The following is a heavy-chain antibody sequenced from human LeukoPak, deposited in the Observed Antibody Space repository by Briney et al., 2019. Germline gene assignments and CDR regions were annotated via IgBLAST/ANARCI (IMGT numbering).Heavy chain of an antibody. Sequence: GGSLRLSCAASGFTFSIYGMSWVCQAPGKGLEWVAFIRYDGSKKYYADSVRGRFTISRDNSKNTVYLQMNSLRIEDTAVYYCAKTDYGDYTVGNWGQGTLATVSS. CDR2: IRYDGSKK. CDR3: AKTDYGDYTVGN. CDR1: GFTFSIYG. J-gene: IGHJ4*02. D-gene: IGHD4-17*01. V-gene: IGHV3-30*02.